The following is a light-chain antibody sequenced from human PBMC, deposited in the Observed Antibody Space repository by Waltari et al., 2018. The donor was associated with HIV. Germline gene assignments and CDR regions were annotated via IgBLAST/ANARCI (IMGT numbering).Light chain of an antibody. CDR2: SAT. J-gene: IGKJ1*01. CDR1: QNINTY. V-gene: IGKV1-39*01. Sequence: DIHMTQSPSPLSAFVGDRVTFTCWASQNINTYINWYQVKPGKAPKLLVYSATSLQSGVPSRFSGSGSATQFTLTISSLQPEDFATYYCQQSFTTPRTFGQGTKVDFK. CDR3: QQSFTTPRT.